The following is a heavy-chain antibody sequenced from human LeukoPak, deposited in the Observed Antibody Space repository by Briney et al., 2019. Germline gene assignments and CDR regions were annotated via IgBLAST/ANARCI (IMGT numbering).Heavy chain of an antibody. V-gene: IGHV4-34*01. Sequence: SETLSLTCAVYGGSFSGYYWSWIRQPPGKGLEWIGEISHSGSTNYNPSLKSRVTISVDTSKNQFSLKLSSVTAADTAVYYCASADYGGNAEVSRDYWGQGTLVTVSS. CDR2: ISHSGST. J-gene: IGHJ4*02. CDR1: GGSFSGYY. D-gene: IGHD4-23*01. CDR3: ASADYGGNAEVSRDY.